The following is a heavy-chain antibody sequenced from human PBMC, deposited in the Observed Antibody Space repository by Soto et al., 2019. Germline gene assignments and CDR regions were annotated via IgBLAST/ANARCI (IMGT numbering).Heavy chain of an antibody. D-gene: IGHD6-19*01. CDR2: ISAYNGNT. CDR1: GYTFTSYG. J-gene: IGHJ4*02. V-gene: IGHV1-18*01. Sequence: QVQLVQSGAEVKKPGASVKVSCKASGYTFTSYGISWVRQAPGQGLEWMGWISAYNGNTNYAQKLQGRVTMTTDTSTSTAHMELRSPRADDTAVEYCARDDRKMAGLDYWGQGTLVTVSS. CDR3: ARDDRKMAGLDY.